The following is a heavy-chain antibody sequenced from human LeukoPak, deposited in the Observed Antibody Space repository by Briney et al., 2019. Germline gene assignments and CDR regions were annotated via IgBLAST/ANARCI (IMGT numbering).Heavy chain of an antibody. CDR3: ARGGAYCGGDCQTD. CDR1: GYTFTGYY. Sequence: ASVKVSCKASGYTFTGYYMHWGRQAPGQGLEWMGWINPNSGGTNYAQKFQGRVTMTRDTSISTAYMALSRLRSDDTAVYYCARGGAYCGGDCQTDWGQGTLVTVSS. CDR2: INPNSGGT. J-gene: IGHJ4*02. D-gene: IGHD2-21*02. V-gene: IGHV1-2*02.